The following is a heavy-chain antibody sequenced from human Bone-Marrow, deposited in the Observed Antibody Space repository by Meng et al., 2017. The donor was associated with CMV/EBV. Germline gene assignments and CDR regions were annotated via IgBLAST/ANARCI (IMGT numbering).Heavy chain of an antibody. D-gene: IGHD3/OR15-3a*01. Sequence: SVKVSCKASGDTFSSYAISWVRQAPGQGLEWMGGIIPIFGTANYAQKFQGRVTITTDESTSTAYMELSSLRSEDTAVYYGARGTGYYYYYGMDVWGQGTTVTVSS. CDR3: ARGTGYYYYYGMDV. CDR2: IIPIFGTA. CDR1: GDTFSSYA. V-gene: IGHV1-69*05. J-gene: IGHJ6*02.